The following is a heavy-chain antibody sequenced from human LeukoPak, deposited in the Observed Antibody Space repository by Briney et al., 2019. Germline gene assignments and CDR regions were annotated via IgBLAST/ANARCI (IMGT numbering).Heavy chain of an antibody. CDR3: ARVGGSPVLGAFDI. CDR1: GYTFTSYY. D-gene: IGHD1-26*01. J-gene: IGHJ3*02. CDR2: INPSDGST. Sequence: ASVKVSCKASGYTFTSYYMHWVRQAPGQGLEWMGIINPSDGSTTYAQKFQGRVTMTRDTSISTAYMELSRLRSDDTAVYYCARVGGSPVLGAFDIWGQGTMVTVSS. V-gene: IGHV1-46*01.